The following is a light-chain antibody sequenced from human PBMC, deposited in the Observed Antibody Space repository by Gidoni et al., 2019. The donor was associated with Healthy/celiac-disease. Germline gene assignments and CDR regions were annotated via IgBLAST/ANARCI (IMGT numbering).Light chain of an antibody. Sequence: SYELTQPPSVSVSPGQTASLPCSGDKLGDKYDCWYQQKPGPSPVLVIYQDSKRPSGIPELFSGSTSGNTATLTISGTQAMDEADYYCQAWDSSTVVFGGGTKLTVL. V-gene: IGLV3-1*01. CDR3: QAWDSSTVV. CDR2: QDS. CDR1: KLGDKY. J-gene: IGLJ2*01.